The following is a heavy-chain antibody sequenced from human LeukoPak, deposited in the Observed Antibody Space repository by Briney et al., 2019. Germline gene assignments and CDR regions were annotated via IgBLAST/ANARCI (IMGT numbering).Heavy chain of an antibody. CDR1: GFTFDDYA. D-gene: IGHD3-10*01. J-gene: IGHJ4*02. CDR3: AKSYGSGSYPYYDY. CDR2: ISGDGGST. Sequence: SGGSLRLSCAASGFTFDDYAMHWVRHAPPKGLQWVSLISGDGGSTYYADSVKGRFTISRDNSKNSLYLQMNSLRTEDTALYYCAKSYGSGSYPYYDYWGQGTLVTVSS. V-gene: IGHV3-43*02.